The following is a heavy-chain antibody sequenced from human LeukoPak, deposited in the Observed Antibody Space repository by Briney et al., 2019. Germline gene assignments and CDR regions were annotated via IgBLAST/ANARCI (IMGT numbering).Heavy chain of an antibody. CDR3: ARVGKSRELDAFDI. CDR1: GCTFTGYY. V-gene: IGHV1-2*02. Sequence: ASVKVSCKASGCTFTGYYMHWVRQAPGQGLEWMGWINPNSGGTNYAQKFQGRVTMTRDTSISTAYMELSRLRSDDTAVYYCARVGKSRELDAFDIWGQGTMVTVSS. J-gene: IGHJ3*02. D-gene: IGHD1-26*01. CDR2: INPNSGGT.